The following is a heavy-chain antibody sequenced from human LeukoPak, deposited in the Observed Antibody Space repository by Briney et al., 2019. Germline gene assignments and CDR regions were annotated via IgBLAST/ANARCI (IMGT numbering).Heavy chain of an antibody. J-gene: IGHJ4*02. D-gene: IGHD6-13*01. CDR3: GAAAENYFDY. CDR2: IYYSGST. Sequence: PSETLSLTCTVSGGSISSYYWSWIRQPPGKGLEWIGYIYYSGSTNYNPSLKGRVTISVDTSKNQFSLKLSSVTAADTAVYYCGAAAENYFDYWGQGTLVTVSS. V-gene: IGHV4-59*01. CDR1: GGSISSYY.